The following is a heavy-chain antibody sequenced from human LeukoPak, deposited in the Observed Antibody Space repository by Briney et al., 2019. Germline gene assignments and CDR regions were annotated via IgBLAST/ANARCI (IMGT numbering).Heavy chain of an antibody. Sequence: PGGSLRLSCAASGFTFSSYGMHWVRQAPGKGLEWVAVIWYDGSNKYYADSVKGRFTISRDNSKNTLYLQMNSLRAEDTAVYYCAKTYYYGSGSYPNDNYYYGMDVWGQGTTVTVSS. CDR1: GFTFSSYG. D-gene: IGHD3-10*01. CDR3: AKTYYYGSGSYPNDNYYYGMDV. V-gene: IGHV3-33*06. CDR2: IWYDGSNK. J-gene: IGHJ6*02.